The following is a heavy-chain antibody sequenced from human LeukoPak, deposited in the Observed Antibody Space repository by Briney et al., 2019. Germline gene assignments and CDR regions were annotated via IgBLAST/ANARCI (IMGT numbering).Heavy chain of an antibody. D-gene: IGHD4-17*01. Sequence: ASVKVSCKASGYTFTGYYMHWVRQAPGQGLEWVGWINPNSGGTNYAQKFQGRVTMTRDTSISTAYMELSRLRSDDTAVYYCARPQDYGDYSNWFDPWGQGTLVTVSS. J-gene: IGHJ5*02. CDR2: INPNSGGT. CDR1: GYTFTGYY. V-gene: IGHV1-2*02. CDR3: ARPQDYGDYSNWFDP.